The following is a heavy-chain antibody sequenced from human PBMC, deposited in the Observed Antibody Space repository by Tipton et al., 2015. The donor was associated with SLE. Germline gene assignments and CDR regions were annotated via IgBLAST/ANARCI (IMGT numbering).Heavy chain of an antibody. V-gene: IGHV4-59*01. J-gene: IGHJ4*02. CDR1: GDSISRYY. CDR3: ARLLPPHSSGWSYFDY. D-gene: IGHD6-19*01. CDR2: IFHSGTT. Sequence: LRLTCTVSGDSISRYYWSWIRQPPGKGLEWIGYIFHSGTTNYHPSLKSRVTMSVDTSKNHFSLKLSSVTAADTAMYYCARLLPPHSSGWSYFDYWGLGTLVTVSS.